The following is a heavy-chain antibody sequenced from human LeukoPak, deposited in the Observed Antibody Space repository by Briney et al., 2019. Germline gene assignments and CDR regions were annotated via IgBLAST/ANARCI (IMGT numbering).Heavy chain of an antibody. Sequence: PGGSLRLSCAASGFTFSSYSMNWVRQAPGKGLEWVSSIASDGYTRYADSVKGRLTVSRDDSKNTLYLQMNSLRAEDTAIYYCAKDPNGDYIGAFDFWGQGTMVTVSS. CDR1: GFTFSSYS. D-gene: IGHD4-17*01. CDR2: IASDGYT. J-gene: IGHJ3*01. CDR3: AKDPNGDYIGAFDF. V-gene: IGHV3-23*01.